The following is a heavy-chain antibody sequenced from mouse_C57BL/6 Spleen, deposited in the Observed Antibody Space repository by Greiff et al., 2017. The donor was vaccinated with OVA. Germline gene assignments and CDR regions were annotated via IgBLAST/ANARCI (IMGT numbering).Heavy chain of an antibody. CDR3: ARRETAQATDY. Sequence: QVQLQQSGAELVRPGPSVKVSCKASGYAFTNYLIEWVKQRPGQGLEWIGVINPGSGGTNYNEKFKGKATLTADKSSSTAYMQLSSLTSEDSAVYFCARRETAQATDYWGQGTTLTVSS. CDR1: GYAFTNYL. V-gene: IGHV1-54*01. J-gene: IGHJ2*01. CDR2: INPGSGGT. D-gene: IGHD3-2*02.